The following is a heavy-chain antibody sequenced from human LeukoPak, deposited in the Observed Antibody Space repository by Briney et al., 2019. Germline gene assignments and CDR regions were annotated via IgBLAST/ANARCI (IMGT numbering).Heavy chain of an antibody. CDR1: EFTFSSYW. J-gene: IGHJ1*01. Sequence: PGGSLRLSCAASEFTFSSYWMHWVRQAPGKGLVWVSRINSDGSITTYADPVKGRFTISRDNSKNTLYLQMNSLRAEDTAVYYCGWEGRVVAAHTYWGQGTLVTVSS. D-gene: IGHD5-12*01. CDR3: GWEGRVVAAHTY. V-gene: IGHV3-74*01. CDR2: INSDGSIT.